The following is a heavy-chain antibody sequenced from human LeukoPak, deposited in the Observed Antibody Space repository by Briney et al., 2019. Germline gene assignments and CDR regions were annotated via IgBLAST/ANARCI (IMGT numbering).Heavy chain of an antibody. CDR3: AKEMHYDSSGGVYFDY. CDR1: GFTFDDYA. D-gene: IGHD3-22*01. CDR2: ISWNSGSI. J-gene: IGHJ4*02. Sequence: GGSLRLSCAASGFTFDDYAMNWVRQAPGKGLEWVSGISWNSGSIGYADSVKGRFTISRDNAKNSLYLQMNSLRAEDTALYYCAKEMHYDSSGGVYFDYWGQGTLVTVSS. V-gene: IGHV3-9*01.